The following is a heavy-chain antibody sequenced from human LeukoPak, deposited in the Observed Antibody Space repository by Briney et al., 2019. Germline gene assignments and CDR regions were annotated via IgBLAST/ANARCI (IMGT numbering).Heavy chain of an antibody. J-gene: IGHJ1*01. V-gene: IGHV4-39*05. CDR2: IYYSGST. CDR1: GGSISSSSYY. D-gene: IGHD2-21*02. Sequence: SETPSLTCTVSGGSISSSSYYWGWIRQPPGKGLEWIGCIYYSGSTYYNPSLKSRVTISVDTSKNQFSLKLSSVTAADTAVYYCATLVVVTALSGRNVQHWGQGTLVTVSS. CDR3: ATLVVVTALSGRNVQH.